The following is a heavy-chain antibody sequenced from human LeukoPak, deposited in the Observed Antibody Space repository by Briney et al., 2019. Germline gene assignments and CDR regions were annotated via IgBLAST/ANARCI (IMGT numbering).Heavy chain of an antibody. J-gene: IGHJ4*02. V-gene: IGHV1-8*01. CDR1: GYTFISYD. D-gene: IGHD4-17*01. CDR3: ARGTSYGDYGDY. Sequence: ASVKVSCKASGYTFISYDINWVRQATGQGLEWMGWMNPNSGNTKYAQKFQGSVTMTRDTSTSTVYMELSSLRSEDTAVYYCARGTSYGDYGDYWGQGTLVTVSS. CDR2: MNPNSGNT.